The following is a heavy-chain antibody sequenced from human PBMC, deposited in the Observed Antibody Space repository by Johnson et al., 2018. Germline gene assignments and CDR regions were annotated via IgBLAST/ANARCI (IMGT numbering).Heavy chain of an antibody. D-gene: IGHD5-12*01. V-gene: IGHV3-7*01. J-gene: IGHJ4*02. CDR1: GFTFSRSW. CDR2: IKEDGTDK. CDR3: APQTWANFDH. Sequence: EVQLVETGGDLVQPGGSLRLSCAASGFTFSRSWMSWVRQAPGKGLEWVANIKEDGTDKFYADSVRGRFTISRDNPKNSLYLQMNSLRAEDTAVYYCAPQTWANFDHWGQGTLVTVSS.